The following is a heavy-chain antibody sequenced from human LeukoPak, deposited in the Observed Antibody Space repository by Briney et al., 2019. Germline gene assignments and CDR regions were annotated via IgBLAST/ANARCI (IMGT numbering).Heavy chain of an antibody. V-gene: IGHV3-74*01. CDR3: ARVSSGSYFGYYYYYMDV. CDR1: GFTFSNYW. J-gene: IGHJ6*03. CDR2: INSDGSST. Sequence: VQPGGSLRLSCAASGFTFSNYWMHWVRQAPGKGLVWVSRINSDGSSTSYADSVKGRFTISRDNAKNTLYLQMNSLRAEDTAVYYCARVSSGSYFGYYYYYMDVWGKGTTVTVSS. D-gene: IGHD1-26*01.